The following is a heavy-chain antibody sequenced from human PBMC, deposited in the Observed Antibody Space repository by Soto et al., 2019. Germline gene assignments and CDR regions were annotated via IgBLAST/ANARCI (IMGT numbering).Heavy chain of an antibody. CDR1: GGSISSGDYY. V-gene: IGHV4-30-4*01. CDR3: ARVRGGLLRFAP. J-gene: IGHJ5*02. Sequence: SETLSLTCTVSGGSISSGDYYWSWIRQPPGKGLEWIGYIYYSGSTNYNPSLKSRVTISVDTSKNQFSLKLSSVTAADTAVYYWARVRGGLLRFAPWGQGTLVTVSS. D-gene: IGHD2-15*01. CDR2: IYYSGST.